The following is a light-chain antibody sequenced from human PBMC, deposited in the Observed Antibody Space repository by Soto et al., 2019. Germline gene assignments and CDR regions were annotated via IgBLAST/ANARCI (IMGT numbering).Light chain of an antibody. J-gene: IGLJ3*02. CDR2: EDS. Sequence: QSALTQPPSASGSPGQSVTISCTGTSSDVGGYNYVSWYQQHPGKAPKLIIYEDSKRPSGVPDRFSGSKSGNTASLTVSGLLAEDEADYYCNSYAGSNNLMFGGGTKLTVL. V-gene: IGLV2-8*01. CDR1: SSDVGGYNY. CDR3: NSYAGSNNLM.